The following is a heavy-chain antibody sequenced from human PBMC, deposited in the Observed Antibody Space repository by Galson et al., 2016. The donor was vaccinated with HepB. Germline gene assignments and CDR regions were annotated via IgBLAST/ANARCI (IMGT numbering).Heavy chain of an antibody. CDR3: ARSSAAGTAPFEF. CDR2: MYSGGST. CDR1: GVSIDSTTYY. V-gene: IGHV4-39*01. Sequence: SETLSLTCTVSGVSIDSTTYYWGWIRQPPGKGLEWIGIMYSGGSTYYTPSLKSRVTISTDPTKNQVSLSLTSVTAADPAVYYCARSSAAGTAPFEFWGRGTMGTAS. J-gene: IGHJ3*01. D-gene: IGHD6-13*01.